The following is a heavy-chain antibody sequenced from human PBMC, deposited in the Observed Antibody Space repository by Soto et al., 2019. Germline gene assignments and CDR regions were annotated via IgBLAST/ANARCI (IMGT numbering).Heavy chain of an antibody. CDR2: IWYDGSNK. CDR1: GFTFSSCG. V-gene: IGHV3-33*06. CDR3: AKDLHSSGYLGDY. J-gene: IGHJ4*02. D-gene: IGHD3-22*01. Sequence: SLRLSCAASGFTFSSCGMHRVRQAPGKGLEWVAVIWYDGSNKYYADSVKGRFTISRDNSKNTLYLQMNSLRAEDTAVYYCAKDLHSSGYLGDYWGQGTLVTVSS.